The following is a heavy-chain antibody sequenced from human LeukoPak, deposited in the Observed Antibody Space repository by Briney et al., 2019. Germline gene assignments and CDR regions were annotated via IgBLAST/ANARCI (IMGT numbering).Heavy chain of an antibody. Sequence: SVKVSCKASGGTFSSYAISWVRQAPGQGLEWMGRIIPILGIANYAQKFQGRVQITADKSTSTAYMELSSLRSEDTAVYYWAREGCSSTSCYRNYYGMDVWGQGTTVTVSS. CDR3: AREGCSSTSCYRNYYGMDV. V-gene: IGHV1-69*04. CDR1: GGTFSSYA. D-gene: IGHD2-2*02. CDR2: IIPILGIA. J-gene: IGHJ6*02.